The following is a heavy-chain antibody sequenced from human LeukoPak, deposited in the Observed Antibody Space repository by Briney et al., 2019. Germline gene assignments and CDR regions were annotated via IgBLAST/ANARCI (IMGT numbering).Heavy chain of an antibody. J-gene: IGHJ4*02. V-gene: IGHV3-30*04. CDR2: ISYDGSNK. CDR3: AKDQGSGPFDY. Sequence: GGSLRLSCAASGFTVSGSAMHWVRQAPGKGLEWVAVISYDGSNKYYADSVKGRFTISRDNSKNTLYLQMNSLRAEDTAVYYCAKDQGSGPFDYWGQGTLVTVSS. CDR1: GFTVSGSA. D-gene: IGHD2-15*01.